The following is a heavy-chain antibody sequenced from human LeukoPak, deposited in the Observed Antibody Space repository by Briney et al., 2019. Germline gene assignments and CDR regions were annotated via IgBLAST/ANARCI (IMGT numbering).Heavy chain of an antibody. V-gene: IGHV3-33*01. Sequence: GGSLRLSCAASGFTFSSYGMHWVRQAPGKGLEWVAVIWYDTSNKYYADSVKGRFTISRDNSKNTLYLQMNSLRAEDTAVYYCARDLAAAGTWFDPWGQGTLLTVSS. CDR2: IWYDTSNK. CDR3: ARDLAAAGTWFDP. D-gene: IGHD6-13*01. J-gene: IGHJ5*02. CDR1: GFTFSSYG.